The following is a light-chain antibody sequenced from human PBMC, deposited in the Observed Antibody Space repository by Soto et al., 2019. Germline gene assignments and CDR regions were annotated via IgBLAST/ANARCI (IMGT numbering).Light chain of an antibody. J-gene: IGLJ3*02. CDR2: DVS. CDR1: SSDVGGYNY. Sequence: QLVLTQPRSVSGSPGQSVTISCTGTSSDVGGYNYVSWYQQHPGKAPKVMIYDVSQRPSGVPDRFSGSKSGNTASLTISGLQAEDEADYYCCSYAGRYIWLFGGGTKLTVL. CDR3: CSYAGRYIWL. V-gene: IGLV2-11*01.